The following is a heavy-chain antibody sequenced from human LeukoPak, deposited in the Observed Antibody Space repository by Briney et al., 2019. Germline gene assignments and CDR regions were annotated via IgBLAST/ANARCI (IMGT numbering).Heavy chain of an antibody. Sequence: ASVKVSCKASGYTFTSYGISWVRQAPGQGLEWMGWISPYNGNTNYAQKLQGRVTMTTDTSTSTAYMELRSLRSDDTAVYYCARRSLYYYDSSDPVDYWGQGTLVTVSS. J-gene: IGHJ4*02. CDR1: GYTFTSYG. CDR2: ISPYNGNT. CDR3: ARRSLYYYDSSDPVDY. V-gene: IGHV1-18*01. D-gene: IGHD3-22*01.